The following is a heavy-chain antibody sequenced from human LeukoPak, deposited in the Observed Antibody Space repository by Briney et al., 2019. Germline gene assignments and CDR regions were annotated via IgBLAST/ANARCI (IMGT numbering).Heavy chain of an antibody. D-gene: IGHD6-19*01. CDR2: INHSGST. J-gene: IGHJ4*02. CDR1: GGSFSGYY. CDR3: ARFSSGWYSRFDY. V-gene: IGHV4-34*01. Sequence: SETLSLTCAVYGGSFSGYYWSWIRQPPGKGLEWIGEINHSGSTNYNPSLKSRVTISVDTSKNQFSLKLSSVTAADTAVYYCARFSSGWYSRFDYWGQGTLVTASS.